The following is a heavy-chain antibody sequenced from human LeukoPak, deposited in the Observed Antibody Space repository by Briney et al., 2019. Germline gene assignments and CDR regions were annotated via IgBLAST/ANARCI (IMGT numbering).Heavy chain of an antibody. D-gene: IGHD3-3*01. CDR1: GYTFTSYG. V-gene: IGHV1-18*01. CDR3: ARDHPTYYDFWSGYYEGGFDY. Sequence: ASVKVSCKASGYTFTSYGISWVRQAPGQGLEWMGWISAYNGNTNYAQKLQGGVTMTTDTSTSTAYMELRSLRSDDTAVYYCARDHPTYYDFWSGYYEGGFDYWGQGTLVTVSS. J-gene: IGHJ4*02. CDR2: ISAYNGNT.